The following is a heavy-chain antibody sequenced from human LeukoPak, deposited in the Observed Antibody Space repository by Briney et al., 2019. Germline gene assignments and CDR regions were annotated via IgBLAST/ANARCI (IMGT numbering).Heavy chain of an antibody. CDR1: GFTFSSYG. D-gene: IGHD4-17*01. Sequence: GGSLRLSCAASGFTFSSYGMHWVRQAPGKGLEWVAVIWYDGSNKYYADSVKGRFTISRDNSKNTLYLQMNSLRAEDTAVYYCARGGGDYDEAGYYYYGMDVWGQGTTVTVSS. CDR3: ARGGGDYDEAGYYYYGMDV. CDR2: IWYDGSNK. J-gene: IGHJ6*02. V-gene: IGHV3-33*01.